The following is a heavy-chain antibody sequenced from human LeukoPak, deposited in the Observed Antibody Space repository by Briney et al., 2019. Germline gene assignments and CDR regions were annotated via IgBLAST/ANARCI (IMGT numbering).Heavy chain of an antibody. J-gene: IGHJ3*02. V-gene: IGHV1-69*02. D-gene: IGHD4-11*01. Sequence: SVKVSCKASGGTFSSYTISWVRQAPGQGLEWMGRIIPILGIANYAQKFQGRVTITADKSTSTAYMELSSLRSEDTAVYYCARFRETTVAPDAFDIWGQGTMVTVSS. CDR1: GGTFSSYT. CDR3: ARFRETTVAPDAFDI. CDR2: IIPILGIA.